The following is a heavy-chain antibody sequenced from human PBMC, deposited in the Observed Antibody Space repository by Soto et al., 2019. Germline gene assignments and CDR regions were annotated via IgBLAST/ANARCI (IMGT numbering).Heavy chain of an antibody. D-gene: IGHD2-2*01. CDR3: ARDTLPRYCSSTSCYSRLYNWFDP. CDR1: GYTFTSYY. V-gene: IGHV1-46*01. CDR2: INPSGGST. Sequence: QVQLVQSGAEVKKPGASVKVSCKASGYTFTSYYMHWVRQAPGQGLEWMGIINPSGGSTSYAQKFKGRVTMTRDTSTSTVYMELSSLRSEDTAVYYCARDTLPRYCSSTSCYSRLYNWFDPWGQGTLVTVSS. J-gene: IGHJ5*02.